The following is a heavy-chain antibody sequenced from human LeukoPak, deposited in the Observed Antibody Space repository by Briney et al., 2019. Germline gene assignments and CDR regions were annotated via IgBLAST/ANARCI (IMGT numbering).Heavy chain of an antibody. Sequence: PGGSLRLSCATSGFIFSNYWMNWVRQTPGKGLEWVANINQDGSEENYVDPVKGRFTISRDNAKNSLYLQMNSLRAEDTAVYYCARDRAMDDYWGQGTLVTVPS. CDR1: GFIFSNYW. CDR3: ARDRAMDDY. CDR2: INQDGSEE. D-gene: IGHD3-10*01. J-gene: IGHJ4*02. V-gene: IGHV3-7*01.